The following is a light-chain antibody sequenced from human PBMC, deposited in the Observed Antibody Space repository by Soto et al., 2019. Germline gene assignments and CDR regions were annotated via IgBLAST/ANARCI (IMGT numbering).Light chain of an antibody. J-gene: IGLJ1*01. CDR1: SSSVGNNF. CDR3: GAWDSSLTAFV. CDR2: ENN. V-gene: IGLV1-51*01. Sequence: QAVVTQPPSVSAAPGQKVTISCSGSSSSVGNNFVSWFQQLPGTAPKLLIYENNQRPSGIPDRFSGSKSGTSAILGIAGLQTGDEADYYCGAWDSSLTAFVFGTGTKLTVL.